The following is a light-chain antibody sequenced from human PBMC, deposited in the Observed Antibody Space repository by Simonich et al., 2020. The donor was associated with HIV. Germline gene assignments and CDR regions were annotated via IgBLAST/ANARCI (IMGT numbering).Light chain of an antibody. CDR2: GAS. V-gene: IGKV3-15*01. J-gene: IGKJ1*01. Sequence: EIVMTQSPATLSVSPGERATLSCRASQSVGSNLAWYRQKPGQAPRLLIYGASTRATDIPARFSASGSGTEFTLTISSMQSEDFAVYYCQQYNNWPRTFGQGTKVEIK. CDR1: QSVGSN. CDR3: QQYNNWPRT.